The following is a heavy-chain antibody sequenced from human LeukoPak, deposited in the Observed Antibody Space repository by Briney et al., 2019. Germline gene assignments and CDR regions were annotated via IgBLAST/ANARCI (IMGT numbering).Heavy chain of an antibody. CDR3: ARGSRIHDDFSGYYRY. CDR2: ISSNGDRT. CDR1: GFTFSNYA. D-gene: IGHD3-22*01. Sequence: GGSLRLSCAASGFTFSNYAMHWVRQAPGKGLEYVSAISSNGDRTNYANSVKGRFTISRDNSKNTLYLQMGSLRAEDMAVYYCARGSRIHDDFSGYYRYWGQGTLVTVSS. V-gene: IGHV3-64*01. J-gene: IGHJ4*02.